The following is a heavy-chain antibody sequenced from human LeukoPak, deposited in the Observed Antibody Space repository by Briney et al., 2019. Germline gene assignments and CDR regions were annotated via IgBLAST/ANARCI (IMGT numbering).Heavy chain of an antibody. J-gene: IGHJ4*02. CDR2: MYYSGDT. Sequence: SETLSLTCTVSGDSISKDSWSWIRQAPGKGLDWIGDMYYSGDTNFDPSLKSRVSISVDPSTNRLSLKLSSVTAADTAVYYCARIIAGRLDYWSQGTLVTVSS. V-gene: IGHV4-59*01. D-gene: IGHD6-6*01. CDR1: GDSISKDS. CDR3: ARIIAGRLDY.